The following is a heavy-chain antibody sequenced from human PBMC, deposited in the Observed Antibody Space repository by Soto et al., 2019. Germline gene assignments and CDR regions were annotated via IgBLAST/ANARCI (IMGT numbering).Heavy chain of an antibody. J-gene: IGHJ4*02. CDR3: ARREIQGPIDY. CDR1: GYSISSNNW. CDR2: IYYSGTT. D-gene: IGHD1-26*01. V-gene: IGHV4-28*01. Sequence: QVQLQESGPGLVKPSDILSLTCAVSGYSISSNNWWGWIRQPPGKGLEWIGYIYYSGTTYYNPSLKSRVTMSVDTSKNQFSLKLTSVTAVDTAVYYCARREIQGPIDYWGQGTLVTVST.